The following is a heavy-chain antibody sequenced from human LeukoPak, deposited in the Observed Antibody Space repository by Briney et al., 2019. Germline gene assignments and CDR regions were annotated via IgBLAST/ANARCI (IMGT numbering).Heavy chain of an antibody. V-gene: IGHV1-18*01. Sequence: GASVKVSCKASGYTFTTYGLSWVRQAPGQGLEWLGWISTYDDNIKYAQSLQGRLTRTIDTSTSTAYMELRSLTSDDTAVYYCARETYSNILTGTDYWGPGTLVTVSS. CDR3: ARETYSNILTGTDY. CDR1: GYTFTTYG. D-gene: IGHD3-9*01. CDR2: ISTYDDNI. J-gene: IGHJ4*02.